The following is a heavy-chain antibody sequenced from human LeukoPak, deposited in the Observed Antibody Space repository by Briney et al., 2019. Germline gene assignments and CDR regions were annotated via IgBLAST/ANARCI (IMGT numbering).Heavy chain of an antibody. CDR3: ATLPSSGSHDY. CDR1: GYTLTELS. J-gene: IGHJ4*02. CDR2: FDPEDGET. V-gene: IGHV1-24*01. D-gene: IGHD1-26*01. Sequence: EGSVKVSCKVSGYTLTELSMHWVRQAPGKGLEWMGGFDPEDGETIYAQKFQGRVTMTEDTPTDTAYMELSSLRSEDTAVYYCATLPSSGSHDYWGQGTLVTVSS.